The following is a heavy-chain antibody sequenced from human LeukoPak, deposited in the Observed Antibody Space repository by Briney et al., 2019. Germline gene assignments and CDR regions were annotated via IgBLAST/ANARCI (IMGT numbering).Heavy chain of an antibody. CDR1: GFTFSSSA. J-gene: IGHJ2*01. Sequence: PGGSLRLSCAASGFTFSSSAMTWVRQALGKGVEWVSHISGSGGSTYYAESVKGRFTISRDNSKNTLYLQMNSLRAEDTAVYYCARDLSSTGYCSGGSCYGWYFDLWGRGTLVTVSS. V-gene: IGHV3-23*01. CDR3: ARDLSSTGYCSGGSCYGWYFDL. D-gene: IGHD2-15*01. CDR2: ISGSGGST.